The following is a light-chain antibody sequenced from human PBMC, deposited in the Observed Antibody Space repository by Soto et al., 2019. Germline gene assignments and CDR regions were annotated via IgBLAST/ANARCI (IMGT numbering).Light chain of an antibody. CDR2: SNN. Sequence: QSALTQPPSASGTPGQRVTISCSGSSSNIGSNTVNWYQQLPGTAPKLLIYSNNQRPSGVPDRFSGSKSGTSASLAISGLQFEDEADYYCVAWDDSLNAYVFGTGTKVTVL. J-gene: IGLJ1*01. CDR3: VAWDDSLNAYV. CDR1: SSNIGSNT. V-gene: IGLV1-44*01.